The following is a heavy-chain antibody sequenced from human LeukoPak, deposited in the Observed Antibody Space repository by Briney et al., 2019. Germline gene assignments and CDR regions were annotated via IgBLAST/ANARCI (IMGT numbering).Heavy chain of an antibody. Sequence: GGSLRLSCAASGFTFSSYAMSWVRQAPGKGLEWVSAISGSGGSTYYADSVKGRFTISRDNSKNTLCLQMNSLRAEDTAVYYCAKDRDSGWYDWGAFDIWGQGTMVTVSS. CDR3: AKDRDSGWYDWGAFDI. CDR2: ISGSGGST. D-gene: IGHD6-19*01. CDR1: GFTFSSYA. J-gene: IGHJ3*02. V-gene: IGHV3-23*01.